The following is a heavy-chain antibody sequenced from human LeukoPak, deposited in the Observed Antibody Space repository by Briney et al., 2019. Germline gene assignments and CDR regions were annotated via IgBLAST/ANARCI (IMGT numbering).Heavy chain of an antibody. D-gene: IGHD4-11*01. V-gene: IGHV4-31*03. J-gene: IGHJ5*02. CDR2: IYYSGNT. CDR3: ARGQDDYSSFYTWFDP. Sequence: PSETLSLTCTVSGGSISSSSYYWSWIRQHPGKGLEWIGYIYYSGNTYYSPSLKSRLTVSIDTSKNQFSLKLSSVTAADTAVYYCARGQDDYSSFYTWFDPWGQGTLVTVSS. CDR1: GGSISSSSYY.